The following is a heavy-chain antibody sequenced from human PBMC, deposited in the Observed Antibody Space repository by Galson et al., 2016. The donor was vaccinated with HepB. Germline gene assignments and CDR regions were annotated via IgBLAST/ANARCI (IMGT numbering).Heavy chain of an antibody. Sequence: TLSLTCAVYGGSFSDYYYWSWIRQAPGKGLEWIGYIYYSGSTYYNRSLKSRVTISVDTSKNQFSLKLSSVTAADTAVYYCAYTYYYDSSGYSPFDNWGQGTLVTVSS. V-gene: IGHV4-30-4*01. CDR3: AYTYYYDSSGYSPFDN. J-gene: IGHJ4*02. D-gene: IGHD3-22*01. CDR1: GGSFSDYYY. CDR2: IYYSGST.